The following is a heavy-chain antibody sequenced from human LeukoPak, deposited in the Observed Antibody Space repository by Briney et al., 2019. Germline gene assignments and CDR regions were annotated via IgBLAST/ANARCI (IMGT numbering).Heavy chain of an antibody. CDR3: ARMGLGSYDYYYLDV. CDR1: GYTFTSYG. CDR2: ISAYNGNT. J-gene: IGHJ6*03. D-gene: IGHD1-26*01. Sequence: ASVKVSCKASGYTFTSYGISWVRQAPGQGLEWMGWISAYNGNTNYAQKLRGRVTMTTDTSTSTAYMELRSLRSDDTAVYYCARMGLGSYDYYYLDVWGRGTTVTVSS. V-gene: IGHV1-18*01.